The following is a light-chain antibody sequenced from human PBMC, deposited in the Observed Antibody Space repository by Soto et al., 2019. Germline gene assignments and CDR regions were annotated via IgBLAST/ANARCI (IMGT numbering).Light chain of an antibody. CDR1: SSDVGDYSY. CDR2: DVT. V-gene: IGLV2-14*01. CDR3: SSYTSSNTLV. Sequence: QSALTQPASVSGSPGQSITISCTGTSSDVGDYSYVSWYQLHPGKAPKLMIYDVTFRPSGVSNRFSGSKSGNTASLTISGLQAEDEADYYCSSYTSSNTLVFGGGTKLTVL. J-gene: IGLJ2*01.